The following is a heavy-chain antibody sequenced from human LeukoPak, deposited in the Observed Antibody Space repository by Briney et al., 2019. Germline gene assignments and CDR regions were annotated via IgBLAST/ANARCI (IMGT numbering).Heavy chain of an antibody. J-gene: IGHJ6*03. CDR1: GYTFTSYD. Sequence: ASVKVSCKASGYTFTSYDINWVRQATGQGLEWMGWMNPNSGNTGYAQKFQGRVTITRNTSISTAYMELSSLRSEDTAVYYCAREARIAAAGTYYYYYYMDVWGKGTTVTVSS. V-gene: IGHV1-8*03. CDR3: AREARIAAAGTYYYYYYMDV. D-gene: IGHD6-13*01. CDR2: MNPNSGNT.